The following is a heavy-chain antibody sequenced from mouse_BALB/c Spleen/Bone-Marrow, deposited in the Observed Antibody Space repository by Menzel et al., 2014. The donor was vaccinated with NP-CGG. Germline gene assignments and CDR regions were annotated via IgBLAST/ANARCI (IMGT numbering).Heavy chain of an antibody. Sequence: QVQLQQSGAELVRPGSSVKISCKASGYAFSLYWVNWVKQRPGQGLEWIGQIYPGDDDTDYNGKFKGKATLTADRSSSTAYMQLGSLTPEDSAVYFCARGGISIDYWGHGTTLTVSS. J-gene: IGHJ2*01. CDR1: GYAFSLYW. CDR2: IYPGDDDT. V-gene: IGHV1-80*01. CDR3: ARGGISIDY.